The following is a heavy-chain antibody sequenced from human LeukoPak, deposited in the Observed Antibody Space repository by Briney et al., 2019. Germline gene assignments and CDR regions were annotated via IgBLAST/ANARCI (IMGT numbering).Heavy chain of an antibody. J-gene: IGHJ4*02. Sequence: GGSLRLSCAASGFTFSSYAMHWVRQAPGKGLEWVSVIYSGGITYYADSVKGRFTISRDNSKNTLFLQMNSLRVEDTALYYCARDRAYGNGYFDYWGQGTLVTVSS. CDR1: GFTFSSYA. V-gene: IGHV3-66*01. CDR3: ARDRAYGNGYFDY. D-gene: IGHD4-23*01. CDR2: IYSGGIT.